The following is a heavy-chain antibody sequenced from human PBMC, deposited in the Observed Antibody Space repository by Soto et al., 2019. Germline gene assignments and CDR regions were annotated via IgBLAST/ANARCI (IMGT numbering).Heavy chain of an antibody. J-gene: IGHJ6*02. CDR3: ARTCDGCCSGGSCDVGGMDV. V-gene: IGHV1-69*02. CDR1: GGTFSSYT. CDR2: IIPILGIA. Sequence: QVQLVQSGAEVKKPGSSVKVSCKASGGTFSSYTISWVRQAPGQGLEWMGRIIPILGIANYAQKFQGRVTITADKSTSTAYMELSSLRSEDTAVYYCARTCDGCCSGGSCDVGGMDVWGQGTTVTVSS. D-gene: IGHD2-15*01.